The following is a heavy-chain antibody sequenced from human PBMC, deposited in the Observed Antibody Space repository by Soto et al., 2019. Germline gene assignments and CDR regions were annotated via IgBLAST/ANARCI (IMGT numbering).Heavy chain of an antibody. Sequence: PGGSLRLSCVASGFTFSSYALHWVRQAPGKGLEWVAVTSYDGSNKYYADSVEGRFTISRDNSKNTLYLQTSSLTTEDTAMYYRARDWETSATGLIDSWGQGTLVTVSS. CDR3: ARDWETSATGLIDS. J-gene: IGHJ4*02. CDR2: TSYDGSNK. D-gene: IGHD3-9*01. V-gene: IGHV3-30-3*01. CDR1: GFTFSSYA.